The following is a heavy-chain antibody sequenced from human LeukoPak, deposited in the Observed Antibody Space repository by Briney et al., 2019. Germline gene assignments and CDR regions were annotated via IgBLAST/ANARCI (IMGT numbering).Heavy chain of an antibody. CDR2: INPSGST. CDR3: ARGKFVVVTNWFDP. J-gene: IGHJ5*02. D-gene: IGHD2-21*02. V-gene: IGHV4-34*01. CDR1: GGSFSGYY. Sequence: PSETLSLTCAVYGGSFSGYYWSWIRQPPEKGLEWIGEINPSGSTNYNPSLKSRVTISVDTSKNQFSLKLSSVTAADTAVYYCARGKFVVVTNWFDPWGQGTLVTVSS.